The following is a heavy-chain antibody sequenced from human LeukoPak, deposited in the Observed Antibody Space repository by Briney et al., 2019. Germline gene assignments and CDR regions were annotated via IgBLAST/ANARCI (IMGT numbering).Heavy chain of an antibody. Sequence: GGSLRLSCAASGFTFSSYAMSWVRQAPGKGLEWGSAISGSGGSTYYADSVKGRFTISRDNSKNTLYLQMNSLRAEDTAVYYCAKAFGVRGVIQQFDYWGQGTLVTVSS. CDR1: GFTFSSYA. CDR2: ISGSGGST. V-gene: IGHV3-23*01. CDR3: AKAFGVRGVIQQFDY. J-gene: IGHJ4*02. D-gene: IGHD3-10*01.